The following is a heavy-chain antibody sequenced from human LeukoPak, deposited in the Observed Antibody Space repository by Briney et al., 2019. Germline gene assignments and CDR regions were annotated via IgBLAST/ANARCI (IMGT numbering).Heavy chain of an antibody. J-gene: IGHJ4*02. CDR3: ATTFYGDYH. D-gene: IGHD4-17*01. CDR2: FDPRDGEA. V-gene: IGHV1-24*01. CDR1: GFTLTELY. Sequence: ASVKVSCKVSGFTLTELYMHWVRQAPGKGLEWMGGFDPRDGEAIYGQNFQRRVTMTEGTSTHTAYMELSRLRSEGTAMYYCATTFYGDYHWGQGTLVTVSS.